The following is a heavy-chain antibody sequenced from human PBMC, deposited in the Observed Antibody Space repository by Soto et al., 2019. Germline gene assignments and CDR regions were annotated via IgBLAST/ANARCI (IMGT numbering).Heavy chain of an antibody. CDR3: AKYDRYCSGGSCYGWFDP. J-gene: IGHJ5*02. Sequence: PGGSLRLSCAASGFTFSSYAMSWVRQAPGKGLEWVSAISGSGGSTYYADSLKGRFTISRDNSKNTLYLQMNSLRAEDTAVYYCAKYDRYCSGGSCYGWFDPWGQGTLVTVSS. V-gene: IGHV3-23*01. D-gene: IGHD2-15*01. CDR2: ISGSGGST. CDR1: GFTFSSYA.